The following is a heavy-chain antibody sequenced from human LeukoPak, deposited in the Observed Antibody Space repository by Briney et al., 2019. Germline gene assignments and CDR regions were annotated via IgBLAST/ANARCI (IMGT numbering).Heavy chain of an antibody. V-gene: IGHV4-59*01. J-gene: IGHJ3*02. D-gene: IGHD3-3*01. Sequence: PSETLSLTCTVSGGSISSYYWSWIRQPPGKGLEWIGYIYYSGSTNYNPSLKSRVTISVDTSKNQFSLKLSSVTAADTAVYYCARYFSRFLVALDIWGQGTMVTVSS. CDR1: GGSISSYY. CDR2: IYYSGST. CDR3: ARYFSRFLVALDI.